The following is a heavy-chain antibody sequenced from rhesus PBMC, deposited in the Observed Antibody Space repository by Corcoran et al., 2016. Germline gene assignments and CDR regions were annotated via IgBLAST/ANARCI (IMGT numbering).Heavy chain of an antibody. V-gene: IGHV4-173*01. CDR1: GGSISSDH. J-gene: IGHJ4*01. CDR2: CSGSGGKS. CDR3: ARDPSRGFLDH. Sequence: QVQLPESGPGRGKPSENLSLPCAVAGGSISSDHWSWRIQPPGKRLEYSGRCSGSGGKSDYIASLQSRVPISTDTSSNQFALKLSSGTAADTAVYYCARDPSRGFLDHWGQGVLGTVSS. D-gene: IGHD2-39*01.